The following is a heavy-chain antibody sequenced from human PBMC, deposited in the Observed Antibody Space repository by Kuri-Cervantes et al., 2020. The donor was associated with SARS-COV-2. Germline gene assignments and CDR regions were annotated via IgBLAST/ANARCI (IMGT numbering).Heavy chain of an antibody. CDR2: IKQDGSEK. CDR1: GFTFSDYY. V-gene: IGHV3-7*01. Sequence: GGSLRLSCAASGFTFSDYYMSWIRQAPGKGLEWVANIKQDGSEKYYVDSVKGRFTISRDNAKNPLYLQMNSLRAEDTAVYYCARVPRSSSQTYWGQGALVTVSS. J-gene: IGHJ4*02. CDR3: ARVPRSSSQTY. D-gene: IGHD6-6*01.